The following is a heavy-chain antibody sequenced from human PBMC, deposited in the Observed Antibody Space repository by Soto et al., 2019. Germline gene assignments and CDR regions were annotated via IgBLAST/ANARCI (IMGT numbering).Heavy chain of an antibody. D-gene: IGHD3-3*01. CDR2: ISSSSGDI. CDR1: GFVFSSYG. CDR3: AGLDGKIPSSDDFDY. J-gene: IGHJ4*02. Sequence: EGQLVESGGDWVQPGGSLRLACAASGFVFSSYGMNWVHQAPGNRLEWFSYISSSSGDIFYADSVKVRFTVSGDNAMNFLFLQINDLSDDDTAVYYCAGLDGKIPSSDDFDYWGQGTLVTVS. V-gene: IGHV3-48*02.